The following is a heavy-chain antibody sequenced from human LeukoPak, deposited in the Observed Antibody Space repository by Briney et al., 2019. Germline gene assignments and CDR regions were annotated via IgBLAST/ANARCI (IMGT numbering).Heavy chain of an antibody. D-gene: IGHD3-22*01. V-gene: IGHV1-69*13. CDR3: ARDNDSSGYVGFPFDY. J-gene: IGHJ4*02. CDR1: GGTFSSYA. CDR2: IIPILGTA. Sequence: SVKVSCKASGGTFSSYAISWVRQAPGQGLEWMGGIIPILGTANYAQKFQGRVTITADESTSTAYMELSSLRSEDTAVYYCARDNDSSGYVGFPFDYWGQGTLVTVSS.